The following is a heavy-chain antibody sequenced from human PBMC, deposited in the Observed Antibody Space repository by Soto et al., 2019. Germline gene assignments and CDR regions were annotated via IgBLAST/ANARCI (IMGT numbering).Heavy chain of an antibody. CDR2: IYHSGST. J-gene: IGHJ5*02. CDR3: ARETYGDYVGYFDP. V-gene: IGHV4-4*02. CDR1: GGSISSSNW. Sequence: SETLSLTCAVSGGSISSSNWWSWVRQSPGKGLEWIGEIYHSGSTNYKSSLRGRVTISVDKSNNQFSLRMRSVTAADTAVYYCARETYGDYVGYFDPWGQGIQVTVSS. D-gene: IGHD4-17*01.